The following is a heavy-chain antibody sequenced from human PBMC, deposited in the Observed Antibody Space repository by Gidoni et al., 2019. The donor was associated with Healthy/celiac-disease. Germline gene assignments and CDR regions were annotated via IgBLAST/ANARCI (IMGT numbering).Heavy chain of an antibody. CDR1: RGSISSYY. V-gene: IGHV4-59*01. J-gene: IGHJ6*04. Sequence: QVQLQASGPGLVTPSETLSLTCTVSRGSISSYYWSWIRQPPGKGLEWIGYIYDSGSTNYNPSLKSRVTISVDTSKNQFSLKLSSVTAADTAVYYCARLPGVATPGYYYYYGMDVWGKGTTVTVSS. CDR3: ARLPGVATPGYYYYYGMDV. CDR2: IYDSGST. D-gene: IGHD5-12*01.